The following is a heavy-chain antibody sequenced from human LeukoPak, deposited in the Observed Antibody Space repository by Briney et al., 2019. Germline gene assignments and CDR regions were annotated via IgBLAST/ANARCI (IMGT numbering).Heavy chain of an antibody. CDR1: GFTFTSYA. V-gene: IGHV3-7*01. CDR2: IKQDGSEK. Sequence: GGSLRLSCTASGFTFTSYAMSWVRQAPGKGLEWVANIKQDGSEKYYVDSVKGRFTISRDNAKNSLYLQMNSLRAEDTAVYYCARFLRFSFDFWGQGTPVTVSS. D-gene: IGHD3-3*01. CDR3: ARFLRFSFDF. J-gene: IGHJ4*02.